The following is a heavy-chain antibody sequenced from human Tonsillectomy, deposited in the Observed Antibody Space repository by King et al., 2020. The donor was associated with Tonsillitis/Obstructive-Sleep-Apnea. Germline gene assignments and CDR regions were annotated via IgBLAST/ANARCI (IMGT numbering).Heavy chain of an antibody. Sequence: QLQESGPGLVKPSETLSLTCTVSGGSISSYYWSWIRQPPGKGLEWIGYIYYSGSTIYNPSLKSRVTISVDTSKNQFSLKLSSVTAADTAVYYCAREMATGGAFDIWGQGTMVTVSS. D-gene: IGHD5-24*01. V-gene: IGHV4-59*01. CDR1: GGSISSYY. J-gene: IGHJ3*02. CDR2: IYYSGST. CDR3: AREMATGGAFDI.